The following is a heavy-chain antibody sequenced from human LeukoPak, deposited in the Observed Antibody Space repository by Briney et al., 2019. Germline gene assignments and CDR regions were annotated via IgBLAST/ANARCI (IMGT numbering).Heavy chain of an antibody. J-gene: IGHJ5*02. V-gene: IGHV3-48*01. CDR2: ISGRSSTI. Sequence: GGSLRLSCAASAFTFSDYSMNWVRQAPGKGLEWVSYISGRSSTIYYADSVKGRFIISRDNSRNTLSLQMHSLRAEDTAVYYCARRENNGYYLSWGQGTLVTVSS. CDR3: ARRENNGYYLS. CDR1: AFTFSDYS. D-gene: IGHD3-22*01.